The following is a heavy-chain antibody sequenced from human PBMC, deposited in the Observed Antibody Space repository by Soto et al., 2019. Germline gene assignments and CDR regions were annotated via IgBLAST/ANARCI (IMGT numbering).Heavy chain of an antibody. J-gene: IGHJ4*02. CDR1: GYTFNTYY. Sequence: QVQLVQSGAEVRKPGASVKVSCKPSGYTFNTYYLHWLRQAPGQALEWMGVIHPSGGGTTYAQKVLGRVAVTRDTSTTTVFMXXXXXXXXXXXXXXXXXXXXXXXXXAXXDNWGQGTLVTV. CDR2: IHPSGGGT. V-gene: IGHV1-46*02. CDR3: XXXXXXXXXXAXXDN.